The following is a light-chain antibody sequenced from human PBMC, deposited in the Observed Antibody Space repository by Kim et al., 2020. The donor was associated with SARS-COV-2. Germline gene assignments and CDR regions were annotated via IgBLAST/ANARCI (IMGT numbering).Light chain of an antibody. V-gene: IGLV1-47*01. J-gene: IGLJ1*01. CDR1: SSNIGINY. Sequence: HRVTLSCSGSSSNIGINYVYWYQHLPGTAPKLLIYRNNQRPSGVPDRFSGSKSGTSASLAISGLRSEDEADYYCATWDDSLSGYVFGTGTKVTVL. CDR3: ATWDDSLSGYV. CDR2: RNN.